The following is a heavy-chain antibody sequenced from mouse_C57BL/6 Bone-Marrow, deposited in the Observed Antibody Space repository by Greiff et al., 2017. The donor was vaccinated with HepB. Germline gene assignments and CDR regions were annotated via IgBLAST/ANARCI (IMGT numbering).Heavy chain of an antibody. D-gene: IGHD1-1*01. Sequence: VQLQQSGAELVRPGASVTPSCKASGYTFTDYEMHWVKQTPVHGLEWIGAIDPETGGTAYNQKFKGKAILTADKSSSTAYMELRSLTSEDSAVYYCTRGYYGLFDYWGQGTTLTVSS. J-gene: IGHJ2*01. CDR1: GYTFTDYE. V-gene: IGHV1-15*01. CDR2: IDPETGGT. CDR3: TRGYYGLFDY.